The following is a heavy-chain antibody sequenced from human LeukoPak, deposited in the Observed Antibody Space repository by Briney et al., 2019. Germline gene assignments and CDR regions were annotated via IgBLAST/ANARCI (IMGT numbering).Heavy chain of an antibody. Sequence: SETLSLTCTVSGGSISSYYWSWIRQPPGKGLEWIGYIYYSGSTNYNPSLKRRVTISVDTSKNHFSLRLSSVTAADTAVYYCARVGPDYYYYGMDVWGQGTTVTVSS. V-gene: IGHV4-59*01. CDR2: IYYSGST. CDR3: ARVGPDYYYYGMDV. CDR1: GGSISSYY. J-gene: IGHJ6*02.